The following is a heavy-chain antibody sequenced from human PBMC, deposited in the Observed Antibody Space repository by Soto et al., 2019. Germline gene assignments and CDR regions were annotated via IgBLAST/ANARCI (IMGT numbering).Heavy chain of an antibody. J-gene: IGHJ6*02. CDR3: ARGITMVRGAPYYYYGMDV. CDR2: INHSGST. Sequence: SETLSLTXAVYGGSFSGYYWSWIRQPPGKGLEWIGEINHSGSTNYNPSLKSRVTISVDTSKNQFSLKLSSVTAADTAVYYCARGITMVRGAPYYYYGMDVWGQGTTVTVSS. CDR1: GGSFSGYY. D-gene: IGHD3-10*01. V-gene: IGHV4-34*01.